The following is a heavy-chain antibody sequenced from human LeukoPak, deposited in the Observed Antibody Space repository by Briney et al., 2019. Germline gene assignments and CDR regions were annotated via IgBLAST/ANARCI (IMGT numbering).Heavy chain of an antibody. D-gene: IGHD2-2*01. CDR2: IRDDGSIK. Sequence: QSGGSLRLSCAPSGFTFNNYGMHWVRQAPGRGLEWVAFIRDDGSIKYYADSVKGRFTISRDNSKNTLSLQMNSLRAEDTAVYYCAKDRGRRIVVVPATKWGTFDYWGQGTLVTVSS. V-gene: IGHV3-30*02. CDR3: AKDRGRRIVVVPATKWGTFDY. J-gene: IGHJ4*02. CDR1: GFTFNNYG.